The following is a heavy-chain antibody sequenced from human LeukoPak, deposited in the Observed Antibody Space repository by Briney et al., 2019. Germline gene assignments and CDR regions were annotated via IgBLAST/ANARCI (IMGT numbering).Heavy chain of an antibody. CDR3: ARRLTRGTFDY. Sequence: PSETLSLTCTVSGASISSSSYYWGWIRQPPGKGLEWIGSIYYSGSTYYNPSLKSRVTISVDTSKNQFSLKLSSVTAADTAVYYCARRLTRGTFDYWGQGTLVTVSS. CDR2: IYYSGST. J-gene: IGHJ4*02. CDR1: GASISSSSYY. V-gene: IGHV4-39*01.